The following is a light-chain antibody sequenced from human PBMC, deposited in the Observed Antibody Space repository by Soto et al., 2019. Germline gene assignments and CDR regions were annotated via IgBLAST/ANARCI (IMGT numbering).Light chain of an antibody. V-gene: IGKV3-11*01. CDR2: DAS. CDR3: QHRTGWPTIT. CDR1: QSVSTV. J-gene: IGKJ5*01. Sequence: EIVLTQSPATLSLSPGERATLSCGASQSVSTVLAWYQQKPGQAARLLIYDASTRATGVPARFSGSGSGTDFTLTISNLESEDFGVYYCQHRTGWPTITFGQGTRLDIK.